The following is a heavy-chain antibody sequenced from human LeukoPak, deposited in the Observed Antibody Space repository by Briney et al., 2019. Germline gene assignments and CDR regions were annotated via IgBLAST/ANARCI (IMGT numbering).Heavy chain of an antibody. J-gene: IGHJ4*02. Sequence: SETPSLTCAVSGGSISSGSYYWSWIRQPAGKGLEWIGRIYTSGSTNYNPSLKSRVTISVDTSKNQFSLKLSSVTAADTAVYYCARGHWGSFDYWGQGTLVTVSS. D-gene: IGHD7-27*01. CDR2: IYTSGST. CDR3: ARGHWGSFDY. V-gene: IGHV4-61*02. CDR1: GGSISSGSYY.